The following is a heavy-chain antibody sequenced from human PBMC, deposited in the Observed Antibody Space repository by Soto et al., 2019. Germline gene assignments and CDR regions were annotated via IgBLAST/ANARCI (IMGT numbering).Heavy chain of an antibody. CDR2: IYYSGST. Sequence: QVQLQESGPGLVKPSQTLSLTCTVSGGSISSGDYYWSWIRQPPGKGLEWIGYIYYSGSTYYNPSLKSRVXXXVXXSKNQFSLKLSSVTAADTAVYYCAISGGNSVSFDYWGQGTLVTVSS. J-gene: IGHJ4*02. V-gene: IGHV4-30-4*01. D-gene: IGHD2-21*02. CDR1: GGSISSGDYY. CDR3: AISGGNSVSFDY.